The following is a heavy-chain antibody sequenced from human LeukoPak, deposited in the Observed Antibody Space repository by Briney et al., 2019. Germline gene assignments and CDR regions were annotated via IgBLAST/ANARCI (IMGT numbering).Heavy chain of an antibody. CDR3: AAVWWLPSPYFDY. Sequence: GGSLRLSCAASGFTFSSYAMSWVRQAPGKGLEWVSAISGSGGSTYYADSVKGRFTISRDNSKNTLYLQMNSLRAEDTAIYYCAAVWWLPSPYFDYWGQGTLVTVSS. CDR2: ISGSGGST. CDR1: GFTFSSYA. J-gene: IGHJ4*02. V-gene: IGHV3-23*01. D-gene: IGHD5-12*01.